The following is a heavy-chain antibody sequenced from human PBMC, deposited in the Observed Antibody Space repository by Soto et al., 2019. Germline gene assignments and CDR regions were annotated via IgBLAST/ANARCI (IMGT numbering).Heavy chain of an antibody. CDR1: GGSISSYY. CDR3: ARDRTEDYYYYGMDV. CDR2: IYYSGST. Sequence: SETLSLTCTVSGGSISSYYWSWIRQPPGKGLEWIGYIYYSGSTNYNPSLKSRVTISVDTSKNQFSLKLSSVTAADAAVYYRARDRTEDYYYYGMDVWGQGTTVTVS. V-gene: IGHV4-59*01. J-gene: IGHJ6*02. D-gene: IGHD2-21*02.